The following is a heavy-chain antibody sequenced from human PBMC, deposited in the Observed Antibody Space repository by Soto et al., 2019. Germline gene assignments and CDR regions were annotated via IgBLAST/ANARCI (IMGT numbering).Heavy chain of an antibody. J-gene: IGHJ4*02. CDR1: GYSFTNYW. CDR3: VRPDSTGYYSH. CDR2: INPADSDT. Sequence: GESLKISCKGSGYSFTNYWIGWVRQMPGKGPEWMGIINPADSDTRYSPSFQGQVTVSVDKSISTAYLQRGSLKASDTAMYYCVRPDSTGYYSHWGQGTPVTVSS. V-gene: IGHV5-51*01. D-gene: IGHD3-9*01.